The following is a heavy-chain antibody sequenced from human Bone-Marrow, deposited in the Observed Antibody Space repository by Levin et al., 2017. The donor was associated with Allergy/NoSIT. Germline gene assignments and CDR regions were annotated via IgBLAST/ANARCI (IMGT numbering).Heavy chain of an antibody. CDR2: IKEDGSEK. V-gene: IGHV3-7*01. Sequence: GESLKISCAAFGFRFSTYWMTWVRQAPGKGLEWVANIKEDGSEKYYVDSVRGRFTISRDNAHNSLFLQMSSLRAEDTAVYYCARDSSWGAGKVSDPWGQGTLVTVSS. CDR1: GFRFSTYW. CDR3: ARDSSWGAGKVSDP. J-gene: IGHJ5*02. D-gene: IGHD2-15*01.